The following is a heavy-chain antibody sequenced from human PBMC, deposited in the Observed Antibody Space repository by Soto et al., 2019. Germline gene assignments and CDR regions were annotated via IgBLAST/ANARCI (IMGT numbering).Heavy chain of an antibody. D-gene: IGHD6-13*01. CDR1: GGSISSYY. CDR2: IYYSGST. Sequence: SETLSLTCTVSGGSISSYYWIWIRQPPGKGLEWIGYIYYSGSTNYNPSLKSRVTISVDTSKNQFSLKLSSVTAADTAVYYCAREGVSSSWYNYYGMDVWGQGTTVTAP. CDR3: AREGVSSSWYNYYGMDV. J-gene: IGHJ6*02. V-gene: IGHV4-59*01.